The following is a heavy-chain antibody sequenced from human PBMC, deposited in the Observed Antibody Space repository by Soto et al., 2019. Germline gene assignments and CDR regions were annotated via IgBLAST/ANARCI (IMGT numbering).Heavy chain of an antibody. CDR1: GGAFSGYY. J-gene: IGHJ2*01. Sequence: QVQLQQWGAGLLKPSETLSLTCAVYGGAFSGYYWNWIRQPPGKGLEWIGEINDSGRTNYNPSLKSRVTISVDTSKNQFSLSLTSVTAADTAVYYCARCGDYVGGWYFDLWGRGTLVTVSS. D-gene: IGHD4-17*01. V-gene: IGHV4-34*01. CDR3: ARCGDYVGGWYFDL. CDR2: INDSGRT.